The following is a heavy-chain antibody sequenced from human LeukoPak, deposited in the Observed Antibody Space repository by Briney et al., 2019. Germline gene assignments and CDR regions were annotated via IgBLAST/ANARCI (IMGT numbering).Heavy chain of an antibody. CDR1: GFTFKDYW. V-gene: IGHV3-7*01. CDR3: ARWSWHQSELYY. D-gene: IGHD3-10*01. J-gene: IGHJ4*02. CDR2: INQGGSER. Sequence: GGSLRLSCAASGFTFKDYWMTWVRQAPGKGLEWVAHINQGGSERDHVDSVKGRFSISRDNAKNALYLQMNSLRAEDTAVYYCARWSWHQSELYYWGQGTLVTVSS.